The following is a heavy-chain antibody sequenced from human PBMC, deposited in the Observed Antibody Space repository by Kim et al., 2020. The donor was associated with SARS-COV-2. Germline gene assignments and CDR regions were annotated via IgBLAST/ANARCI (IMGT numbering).Heavy chain of an antibody. CDR1: GFTFSRSW. D-gene: IGHD2-15*01. J-gene: IGHJ4*02. V-gene: IGHV3-7*01. Sequence: GGSLRLSCAASGFTFSRSWMHWVRQAPGKGLEWVANVKQDGSEQHYVESVKGRFTISRDNAKNSLYLHMNSLRADDTAVYYCAREGQDWSRSLDYWGQGT. CDR2: VKQDGSEQ. CDR3: AREGQDWSRSLDY.